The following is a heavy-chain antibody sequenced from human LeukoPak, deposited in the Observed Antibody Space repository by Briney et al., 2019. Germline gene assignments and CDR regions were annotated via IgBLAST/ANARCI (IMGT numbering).Heavy chain of an antibody. CDR3: ARDSADSSVGAVDY. CDR2: ISSSSSTI. J-gene: IGHJ4*02. Sequence: GGSLRLSCAASGFTFSSYSMNWVRQAPGKGLEWVSYISSSSSTIYYADSVKGRFTISRDNAKNTLYLQMGSLRAEDMAVYYCARDSADSSVGAVDYWGQGTLVTVSS. V-gene: IGHV3-48*01. CDR1: GFTFSSYS. D-gene: IGHD3-22*01.